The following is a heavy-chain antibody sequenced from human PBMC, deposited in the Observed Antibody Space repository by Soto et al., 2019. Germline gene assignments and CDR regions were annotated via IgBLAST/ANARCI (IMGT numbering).Heavy chain of an antibody. CDR2: INPSGGST. CDR1: GYTLTSYY. J-gene: IGHJ5*02. Sequence: ASVKVSCKASGYTLTSYYMHWVRQAPGQGLEWMGIINPSGGSTSYAQKFQGRVTMTRDTSTSRVYMELSSLRSEDTAVYYCARDGIFYDFWSGSHWFDPWGQGTLVTVSS. V-gene: IGHV1-46*03. CDR3: ARDGIFYDFWSGSHWFDP. D-gene: IGHD3-3*01.